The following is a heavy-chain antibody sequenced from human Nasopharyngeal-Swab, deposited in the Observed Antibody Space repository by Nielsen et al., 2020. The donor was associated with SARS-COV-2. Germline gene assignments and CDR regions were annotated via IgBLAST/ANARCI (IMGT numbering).Heavy chain of an antibody. D-gene: IGHD7-27*01. J-gene: IGHJ6*03. CDR3: ARVSGDYYYYYYMDV. CDR2: IYYSGST. Sequence: RQAPGKGLEWIGYIYYSGSTNYNPSLKSRVTISVDTSKNQFSLKLSSVTAADTAVYYCARVSGDYYYYYYMDVWGKGTTVTVSS. V-gene: IGHV4-61*06.